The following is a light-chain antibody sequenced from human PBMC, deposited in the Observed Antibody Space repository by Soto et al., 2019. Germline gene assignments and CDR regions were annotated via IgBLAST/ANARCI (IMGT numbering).Light chain of an antibody. CDR2: KAS. V-gene: IGKV1-5*03. CDR1: HSISSW. Sequence: DIQMTQSPSTLSASVGDRVTITCRASHSISSWLAWYQQKPGKAPKLLIYKASSLESGVPSRFSGSGSGTEFTLTISSLQPDDLATYYCQQYSLYTFGHGTKLEIK. CDR3: QQYSLYT. J-gene: IGKJ2*01.